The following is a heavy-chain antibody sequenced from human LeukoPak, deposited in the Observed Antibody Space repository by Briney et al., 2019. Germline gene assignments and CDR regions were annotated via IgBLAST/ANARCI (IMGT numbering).Heavy chain of an antibody. J-gene: IGHJ6*03. V-gene: IGHV4-34*01. Sequence: SETLSLTCAVYGGSFSGYYWSWIRQPPGKGLEWIGEINHSGSTNYNPSLKSRVTISVDTSKNQFSLKLSSVTAADTAVYYCARVDTAMAYYYYYMDVWGKGTTVTVSS. CDR3: ARVDTAMAYYYYYMDV. CDR2: INHSGST. D-gene: IGHD5-18*01. CDR1: GGSFSGYY.